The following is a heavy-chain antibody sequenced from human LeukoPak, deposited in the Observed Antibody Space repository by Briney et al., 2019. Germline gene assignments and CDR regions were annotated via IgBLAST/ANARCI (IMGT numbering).Heavy chain of an antibody. CDR2: ISYSGST. CDR1: GGSISSYY. CDR3: ARDPGGWPYYFGY. V-gene: IGHV4-59*01. D-gene: IGHD1-26*01. J-gene: IGHJ4*02. Sequence: SETLSLTCTVSGGSISSYYWSWIRQPPGEGLEWIGYISYSGSTNYNPSLKSRVSISVDTSKNQFSLKLRSVTAADTAVYYCARDPGGWPYYFGYWGQGTLVPVS.